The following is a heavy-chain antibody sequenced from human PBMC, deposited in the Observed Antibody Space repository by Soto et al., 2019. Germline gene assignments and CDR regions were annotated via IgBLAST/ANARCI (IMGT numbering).Heavy chain of an antibody. D-gene: IGHD6-13*01. CDR2: IYYSGST. CDR3: ARDQQGFSDWFDP. V-gene: IGHV4-30-2*03. CDR1: GGSISSGGYS. Sequence: TLSLTCAVSGGSISSGGYSWSWIRQPPGKGLEWIGSIYYSGSTYYNPSLKSRVTISVDTSKNQFSLKLSSVTAADTAVYYCARDQQGFSDWFDPWGQGTLVTVSS. J-gene: IGHJ5*02.